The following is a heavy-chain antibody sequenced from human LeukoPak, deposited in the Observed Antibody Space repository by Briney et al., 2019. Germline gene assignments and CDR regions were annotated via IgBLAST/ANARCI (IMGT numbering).Heavy chain of an antibody. Sequence: SETLSLTCAVYGGSFSGYYWSWIRQPPGKGLEWIGEINHSGSTNYNPSLKSRVTISVDKSKNQFSLKLSSVTAADTAVYYCAREIIVAYCGGDCYSYYMDVWGKGTTVTVSS. CDR1: GGSFSGYY. CDR2: INHSGST. J-gene: IGHJ6*03. D-gene: IGHD2-21*02. V-gene: IGHV4-34*01. CDR3: AREIIVAYCGGDCYSYYMDV.